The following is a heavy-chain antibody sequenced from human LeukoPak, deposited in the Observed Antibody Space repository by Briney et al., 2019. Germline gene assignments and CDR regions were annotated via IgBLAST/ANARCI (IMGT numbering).Heavy chain of an antibody. D-gene: IGHD6-13*01. CDR1: GGSISSGGYY. V-gene: IGHV4-30-2*01. J-gene: IGHJ1*01. Sequence: PSETLSLTCTVSGGSISSGGYYWSWIRQPPGKGLEWIGYIYHSGSTYYNPSLKSRDTISVDRSKNQFSLKLSSVTAADTAVYYCAEEAAAGPIQHWGQGTLVTVSS. CDR3: AEEAAAGPIQH. CDR2: IYHSGST.